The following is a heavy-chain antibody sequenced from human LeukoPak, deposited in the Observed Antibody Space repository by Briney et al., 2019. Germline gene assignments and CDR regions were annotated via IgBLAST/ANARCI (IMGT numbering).Heavy chain of an antibody. CDR2: IYTSGST. Sequence: SETLSLTCTVSGGSISSYYWTWIRQPAGKGLEWIGRIYTSGSTNFNPSLKSRVSISLDTSQNQLSLKLSSVTAADTAVYYCAREGAARNFVYWGQGILVTVSS. V-gene: IGHV4-4*07. CDR3: AREGAARNFVY. D-gene: IGHD6-6*01. CDR1: GGSISSYY. J-gene: IGHJ4*02.